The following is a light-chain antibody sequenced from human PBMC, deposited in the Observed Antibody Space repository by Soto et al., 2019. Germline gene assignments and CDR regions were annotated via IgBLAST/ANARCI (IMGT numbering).Light chain of an antibody. CDR3: EQFEDWYS. CDR1: RSVATK. J-gene: IGKJ2*03. Sequence: EIVLTQSPATLSVSPGERATLSCRASRSVATKLAWYQQKPGQAPSLLIQGASVRDTGVPARFSGSGSGTEFTLTLSGLQSEDSAVYYCEQFEDWYSFGQGTKLEIK. CDR2: GAS. V-gene: IGKV3-15*01.